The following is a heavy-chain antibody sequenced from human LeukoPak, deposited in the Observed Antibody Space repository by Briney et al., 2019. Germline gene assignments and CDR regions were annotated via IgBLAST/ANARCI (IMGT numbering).Heavy chain of an antibody. D-gene: IGHD1-26*01. CDR2: INPSGGST. V-gene: IGHV1-46*01. CDR3: ARDSEQWAHFGY. Sequence: ASVKVSCKASGYTFTSYYMHWVRQAPGQGLAWMGLINPSGGSTSYTQKFLGRATMTRDTSTSTVYMELSSLRSEDTAVYYCARDSEQWAHFGYWGQGTLVTVSS. J-gene: IGHJ4*02. CDR1: GYTFTSYY.